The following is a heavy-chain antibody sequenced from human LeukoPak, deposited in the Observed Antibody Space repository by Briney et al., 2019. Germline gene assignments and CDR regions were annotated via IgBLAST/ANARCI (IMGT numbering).Heavy chain of an antibody. Sequence: GGSLRLSCAASGFTFSSYSMNWVRQAPGKGREWVSYISSSISIIYYADSVKGRFTTSRDNAKNSLYLQMNSLRAEDTAVYYCARGTGGWYTYYFDYWGQGTLVTVSS. J-gene: IGHJ4*02. CDR3: ARGTGGWYTYYFDY. CDR2: ISSSISII. V-gene: IGHV3-48*04. CDR1: GFTFSSYS. D-gene: IGHD6-19*01.